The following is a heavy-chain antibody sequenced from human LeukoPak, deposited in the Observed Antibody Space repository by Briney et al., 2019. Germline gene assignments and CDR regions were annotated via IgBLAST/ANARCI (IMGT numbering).Heavy chain of an antibody. J-gene: IGHJ6*02. CDR2: IGGDSCCA. CDR1: GFTFSSYA. D-gene: IGHD4-23*01. V-gene: IGHV3-23*01. Sequence: GGSLRLSCEASGFTFSSYAMTWVRQAPGKGLEWLSAIGGDSCCASYPDSVKGRFTISRDNSKNTLYLQMNSLRAEDTAVYFCAKRVTTVEPSVVDVWGQGTAVTVSS. CDR3: AKRVTTVEPSVVDV.